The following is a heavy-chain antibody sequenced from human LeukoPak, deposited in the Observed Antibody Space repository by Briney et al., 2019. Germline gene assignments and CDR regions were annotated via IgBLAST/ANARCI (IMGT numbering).Heavy chain of an antibody. CDR3: ARGDYYDSSGYYR. CDR2: INPNSGGT. J-gene: IGHJ5*02. D-gene: IGHD3-22*01. Sequence: GASVKVSCKASGYTFTGYYMHWVRQAPGQGLEWMGWINPNSGGTNYAQKFQGRVTMTRDTSISTAYMELSRLRSDDTAVYYCARGDYYDSSGYYRWGQGTLVTVSS. CDR1: GYTFTGYY. V-gene: IGHV1-2*02.